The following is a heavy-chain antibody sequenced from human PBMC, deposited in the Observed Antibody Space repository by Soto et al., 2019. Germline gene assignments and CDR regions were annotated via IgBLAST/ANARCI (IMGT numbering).Heavy chain of an antibody. V-gene: IGHV4-31*03. J-gene: IGHJ4*02. D-gene: IGHD6-6*01. CDR2: IYYSGST. CDR1: GGSISSGGYY. CDR3: ARVLDSSSCYFDY. Sequence: PSETLSLTCTVSGGSISSGGYYWSWIRQHPGKGLEWIGYIYYSGSTYYNPSLKSRVTISVDTSKNQFSLKLSSVTAADTAVYYCARVLDSSSCYFDYWGQGTLVTVSS.